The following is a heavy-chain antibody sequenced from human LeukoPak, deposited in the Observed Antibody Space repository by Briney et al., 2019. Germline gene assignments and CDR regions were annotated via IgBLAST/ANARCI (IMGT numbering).Heavy chain of an antibody. CDR1: GFTFSSYA. CDR3: ASHPRTYYYDSSGYYFDY. D-gene: IGHD3-22*01. CDR2: IKQDGSEK. V-gene: IGHV3-7*01. J-gene: IGHJ4*02. Sequence: PGGSLRLSCAASGFTFSSYAMHWVRQAPGKGLEWVANIKQDGSEKYYVDSVKGRFTTSRDNAKNSLYLQMNSLRAEDTAVYYCASHPRTYYYDSSGYYFDYWGQGTLVTVSS.